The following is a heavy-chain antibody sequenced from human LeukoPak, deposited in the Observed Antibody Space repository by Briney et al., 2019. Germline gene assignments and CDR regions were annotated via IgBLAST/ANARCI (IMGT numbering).Heavy chain of an antibody. J-gene: IGHJ4*02. CDR3: ASYDFWSGYFLF. Sequence: SETLSLTCTVSGYSISSNYYWGWIRQPPGKGLEWIGTIYHSGITYNNPSLKSRVTMSVHMSKNQLSLMLSSVTAADTAVYYCASYDFWSGYFLFWGQGALVTVSS. V-gene: IGHV4-38-2*02. D-gene: IGHD3-3*01. CDR1: GYSISSNYY. CDR2: IYHSGIT.